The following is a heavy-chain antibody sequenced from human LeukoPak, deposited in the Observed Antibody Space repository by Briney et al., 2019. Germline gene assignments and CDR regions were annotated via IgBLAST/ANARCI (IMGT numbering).Heavy chain of an antibody. J-gene: IGHJ4*02. CDR3: ARDTSGYRRGPFDY. D-gene: IGHD3-22*01. Sequence: PSETPSLTCTVSGGSINSYYWSWIRQPPGKGLEWIGYIYYSGSTNYNPSLKSRVTISLDTSNNQFSLKLCSVTAADTAVYYCARDTSGYRRGPFDYWGQGTLVTVSS. CDR2: IYYSGST. CDR1: GGSINSYY. V-gene: IGHV4-59*01.